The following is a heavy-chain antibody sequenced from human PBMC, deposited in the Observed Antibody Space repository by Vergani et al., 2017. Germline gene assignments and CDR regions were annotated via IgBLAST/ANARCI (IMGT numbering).Heavy chain of an antibody. D-gene: IGHD1-26*01. CDR2: INPSGGST. J-gene: IGHJ4*02. V-gene: IGHV1-46*03. Sequence: QVQLVQSGAEVKKPGASVQVSCKASCYTFTSYYMHWVRQAPGQGLEWMGIINPSGGSTSYAQKFQGRVTMTRDTSTSTVYMELSSLRCEDTAVYYCAREEYSGRYPCWSQGTLVTVSS. CDR3: AREEYSGRYPC. CDR1: CYTFTSYY.